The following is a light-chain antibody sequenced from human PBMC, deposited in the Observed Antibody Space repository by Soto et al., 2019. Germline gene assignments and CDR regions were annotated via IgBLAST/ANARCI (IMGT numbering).Light chain of an antibody. V-gene: IGKV3-20*01. Sequence: VLTQSPGTLSLSPGERATLPCRASRSFASSYLAWYQQKPGQAPRLLIFAASIRATGVSDRFSGSGSGTDFTLIISRLEPEDSAVYYCQQYGSSPPYTFGQGTKLEIK. CDR3: QQYGSSPPYT. J-gene: IGKJ2*01. CDR1: RSFASSY. CDR2: AAS.